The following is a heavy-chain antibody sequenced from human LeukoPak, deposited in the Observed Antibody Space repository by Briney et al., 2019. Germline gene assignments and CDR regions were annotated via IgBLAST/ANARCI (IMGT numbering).Heavy chain of an antibody. D-gene: IGHD3-10*01. CDR2: IYPGDSDT. CDR1: GYSFTSYW. V-gene: IGHV5-51*01. J-gene: IGHJ3*02. Sequence: GESLKISCKGSGYSFTSYWIGWVRQMPGKGMEWMGIIYPGDSDTRYSPSFQGQVTISADKSISTAYLQWSSLKASDTAMYYCATGYYCSGTRGAFDIWGQGTMVTVSS. CDR3: ATGYYCSGTRGAFDI.